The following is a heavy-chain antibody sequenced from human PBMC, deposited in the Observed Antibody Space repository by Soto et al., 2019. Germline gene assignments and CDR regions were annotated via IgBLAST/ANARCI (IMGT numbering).Heavy chain of an antibody. V-gene: IGHV3-30*18. CDR3: AKESYYDSGSSIAGRGGMDV. Sequence: QVQLVESGGGVVQPGGSLRLSCAASGFTFSSYGMHWVRQAPGKGLEWVAVISYDGSNKYYADSVKGRFTISRDNSKNPLYLQRNSLRAEDTAVYYCAKESYYDSGSSIAGRGGMDVWGQGTTVTVSS. CDR2: ISYDGSNK. J-gene: IGHJ6*02. CDR1: GFTFSSYG. D-gene: IGHD3-10*01.